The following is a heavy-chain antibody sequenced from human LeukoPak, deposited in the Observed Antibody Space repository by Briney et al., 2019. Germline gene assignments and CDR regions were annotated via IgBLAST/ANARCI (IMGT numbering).Heavy chain of an antibody. CDR2: SRSKANSYST. CDR1: GFTFSDHY. J-gene: IGHJ4*02. CDR3: VRGGTYYDSSGHFDY. V-gene: IGHV3-72*01. D-gene: IGHD3-22*01. Sequence: GGSLRLSCAASGFTFSDHYMDWVRQAPGEGLEWVGRSRSKANSYSTEYAASVKGRFTISRDESENSLNLQMNSLKTEDTAVYYCVRGGTYYDSSGHFDYWGRGTLVTVSS.